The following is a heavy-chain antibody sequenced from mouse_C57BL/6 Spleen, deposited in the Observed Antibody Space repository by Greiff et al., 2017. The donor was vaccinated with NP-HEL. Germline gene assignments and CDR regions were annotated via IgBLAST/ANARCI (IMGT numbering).Heavy chain of an antibody. Sequence: QVQLQQSGAELARPGASVKLSCKASGYTFTRYGISWVKPSTGQGLEWIGEIYPRSGSTYYNEKFKGKATLTADKSSSTAYMELRSLTSEDSAVYVYEGYYDYDGFSFAYWGQVTLVTVAA. D-gene: IGHD2-4*01. V-gene: IGHV1-81*01. J-gene: IGHJ3*01. CDR2: IYPRSGST. CDR3: EGYYDYDGFSFAY. CDR1: GYTFTRYG.